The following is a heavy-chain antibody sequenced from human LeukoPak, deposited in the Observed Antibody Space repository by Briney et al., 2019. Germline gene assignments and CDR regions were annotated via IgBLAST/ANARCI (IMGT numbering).Heavy chain of an antibody. J-gene: IGHJ5*02. Sequence: PSETLSLTCTVSGGSISSYYWSWIRQPPGKGLEWIGYIYYSGSTNYNPSLKSRVTISVDTSKNQFSLKLSSVTAADTAVYYCARLWFGEFRNWFDPWGQGTLVTVSS. D-gene: IGHD3-10*01. CDR3: ARLWFGEFRNWFDP. CDR1: GGSISSYY. CDR2: IYYSGST. V-gene: IGHV4-59*08.